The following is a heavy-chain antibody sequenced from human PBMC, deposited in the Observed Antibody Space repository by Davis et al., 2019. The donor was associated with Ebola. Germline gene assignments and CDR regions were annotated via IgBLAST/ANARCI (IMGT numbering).Heavy chain of an antibody. CDR1: GFTFSSYA. Sequence: GESLKISCAASGFTFSSYAMSWVRQAPGKGLEWVSAISGSGGSTYYADSVKGRFTISRDNSKNTLYLQMNSLRAEDTAVYYCAKGPRYGDYGAYWGQGTLVTVSS. V-gene: IGHV3-23*01. J-gene: IGHJ4*02. CDR3: AKGPRYGDYGAY. D-gene: IGHD4-17*01. CDR2: ISGSGGST.